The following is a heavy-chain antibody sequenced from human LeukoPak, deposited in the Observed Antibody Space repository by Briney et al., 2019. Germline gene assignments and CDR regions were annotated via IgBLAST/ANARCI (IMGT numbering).Heavy chain of an antibody. CDR3: AKGLTSGSSLTDY. CDR2: IKEDGSEK. V-gene: IGHV3-7*03. D-gene: IGHD1-26*01. CDR1: GFTFSGYW. J-gene: IGHJ4*02. Sequence: GGSLRLSCAASGFTFSGYWMSWVRQAPGKGLEWVANIKEDGSEKHYVDSVKGRFTISRDNAKNSLYLQMNSLRAEDTALYYCAKGLTSGSSLTDYWGQGTLVTVSS.